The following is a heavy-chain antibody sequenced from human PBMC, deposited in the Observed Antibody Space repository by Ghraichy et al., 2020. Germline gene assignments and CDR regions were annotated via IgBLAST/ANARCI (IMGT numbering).Heavy chain of an antibody. D-gene: IGHD5-18*01. V-gene: IGHV3-48*02. CDR3: ATGFSYGV. Sequence: GGSLRLSCAASGFTFNSYSMNWVRQAPGKGLEWVSHIGSSSSDIYYADSVKGRFTISRDNAKNSLYLQMNSLRDEDTAVYYCATGFSYGVWGQGTLVTVSS. J-gene: IGHJ4*02. CDR2: IGSSSSDI. CDR1: GFTFNSYS.